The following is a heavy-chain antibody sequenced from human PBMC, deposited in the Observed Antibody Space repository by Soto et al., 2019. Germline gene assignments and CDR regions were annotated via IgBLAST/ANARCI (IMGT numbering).Heavy chain of an antibody. CDR2: MSYDGSNK. J-gene: IGHJ6*02. D-gene: IGHD3-22*01. V-gene: IGHV3-30-3*01. Sequence: GGSLRLSCAASGFTFSSYAMHWVRQAPGKGLEWVAVMSYDGSNKYYADSVKGRFTISRDNSKNTLYLQMNSLRAEDTAVYYCARELYYYDSSGYSLNYYGMDVWGQGTTVTVSS. CDR1: GFTFSSYA. CDR3: ARELYYYDSSGYSLNYYGMDV.